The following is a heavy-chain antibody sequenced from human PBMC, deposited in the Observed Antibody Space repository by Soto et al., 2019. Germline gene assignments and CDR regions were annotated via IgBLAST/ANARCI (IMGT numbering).Heavy chain of an antibody. D-gene: IGHD6-13*01. J-gene: IGHJ4*02. Sequence: QVQLQESGPGLVKPSETLSLTCTVSGGSISSYYWSWIRQPPGKGLEWIGYIYYSGSTNYNPSLKSRVTISVDTSKNQFSLKLSSVTAADTAVYYCARMGSDSSSWYYFDYWGQGTLVTVSS. CDR3: ARMGSDSSSWYYFDY. V-gene: IGHV4-59*08. CDR1: GGSISSYY. CDR2: IYYSGST.